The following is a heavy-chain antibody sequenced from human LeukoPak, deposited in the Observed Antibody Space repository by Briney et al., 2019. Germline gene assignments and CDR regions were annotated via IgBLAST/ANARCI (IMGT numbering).Heavy chain of an antibody. D-gene: IGHD3-22*01. V-gene: IGHV4-38-2*02. J-gene: IGHJ4*02. CDR2: IHHSGST. CDR3: ARDPDDKDFDY. CDR1: GNSINNDYY. Sequence: SETLSLTCAVSGNSINNDYYWGWIRQPPGKGLEWIASIHHSGSTYFNPSLKSRVTISVETSKNQFSLKLNSVTAADTAVYYCARDPDDKDFDYWGQGTLVTVYS.